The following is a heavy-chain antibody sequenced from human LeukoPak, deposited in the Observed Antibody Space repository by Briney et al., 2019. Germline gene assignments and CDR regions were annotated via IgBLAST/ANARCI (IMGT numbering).Heavy chain of an antibody. D-gene: IGHD3-22*01. J-gene: IGHJ4*02. CDR1: GYTFTGYY. V-gene: IGHV1-2*04. Sequence: ASVKVSCKASGYTFTGYYMHWVRQAPGQGLEWMGWINPNSGGTNYAQKFQGWVTMTRDTSISTAYMELSRLRSDDTAVYYCARALNYYDSSGHDYWGQGTLVTVSS. CDR2: INPNSGGT. CDR3: ARALNYYDSSGHDY.